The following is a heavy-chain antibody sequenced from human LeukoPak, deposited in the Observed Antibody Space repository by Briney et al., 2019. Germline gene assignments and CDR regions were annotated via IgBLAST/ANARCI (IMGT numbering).Heavy chain of an antibody. V-gene: IGHV3-53*01. CDR1: GFTVSSNY. D-gene: IGHD1-26*01. CDR3: AREELLGAYYYYGMDV. J-gene: IGHJ6*02. Sequence: GGSLRLSCAASGFTVSSNYMSWVRQAPGKGLEWVSVIYSGGSTYYADSVKGRFTISRDNAKNSLYLQMNSLRAEDTAVYYCAREELLGAYYYYGMDVWGQGTTVTVSS. CDR2: IYSGGST.